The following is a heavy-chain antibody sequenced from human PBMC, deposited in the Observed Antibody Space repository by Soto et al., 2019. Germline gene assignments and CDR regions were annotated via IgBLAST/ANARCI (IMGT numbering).Heavy chain of an antibody. J-gene: IGHJ4*02. V-gene: IGHV1-69*02. Sequence: QVQLVQSGAEVKKPGSSVKVSCKASGGTFSSYTISWVRQAPGQGLEWMGRIIPILGIANYAQKFQGRVTITADKSTSTDYMELSSLRSEDTAVYYCARVKSGYSYGYEDYWGQGTLVTVSS. CDR1: GGTFSSYT. CDR2: IIPILGIA. D-gene: IGHD5-18*01. CDR3: ARVKSGYSYGYEDY.